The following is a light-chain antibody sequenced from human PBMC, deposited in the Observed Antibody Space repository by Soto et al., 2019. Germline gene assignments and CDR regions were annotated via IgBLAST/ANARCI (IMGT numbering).Light chain of an antibody. CDR1: SSDVGASKS. Sequence: QCVLTQPASVSGSPGQSITISCTGTSSDVGASKSVSWYQQHPGKAPKLMIYDVSNRPSGVSDRFSGSKSGNTASLTISGLQAEDEADYYCISFRSTSAYVFGTWTKLTVL. V-gene: IGLV2-14*01. CDR2: DVS. J-gene: IGLJ1*01. CDR3: ISFRSTSAYV.